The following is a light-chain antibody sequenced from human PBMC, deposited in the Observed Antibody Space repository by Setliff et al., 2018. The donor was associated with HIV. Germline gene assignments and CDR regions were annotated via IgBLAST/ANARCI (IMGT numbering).Light chain of an antibody. V-gene: IGLV1-44*01. CDR2: SNN. CDR3: AAWDDSLNAFYV. J-gene: IGLJ1*01. CDR1: SSNIGSNS. Sequence: VLTQPPSASGTPGQRVTISCSGSSSNIGSNSVNWYQQLPGTAPKLLIYSNNQRPSGIPARFSGSKSGTSASLAISGLQSEDEADYYCAAWDDSLNAFYVFGTGTKVTV.